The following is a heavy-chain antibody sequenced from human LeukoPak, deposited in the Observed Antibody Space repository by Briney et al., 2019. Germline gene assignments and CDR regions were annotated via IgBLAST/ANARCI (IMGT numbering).Heavy chain of an antibody. D-gene: IGHD3-10*01. CDR3: ARRPFRMVRGVSPPFDY. J-gene: IGHJ4*02. V-gene: IGHV4-39*01. Sequence: KASETLSLTCTVSGGSISSSSYYWGWIRQPPGKGLEWVVSIYYSGSTYYNPSLKSRVTISVDTSKNQFSLKLSSVTAADTAVYYCARRPFRMVRGVSPPFDYWGQGTLVTVSS. CDR1: GGSISSSSYY. CDR2: IYYSGST.